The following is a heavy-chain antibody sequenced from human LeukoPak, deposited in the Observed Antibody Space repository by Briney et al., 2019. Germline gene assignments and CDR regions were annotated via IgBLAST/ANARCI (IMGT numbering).Heavy chain of an antibody. Sequence: SETLSLTCAVSGGTSSGYYWSWIRQPPGKGLEWIGEIDHSGSTNYNPSLKSRVTISVDTSKNHFSLKLRSVTAADTAVYYCARWGGSQATFDYWGQGTLVTVSS. V-gene: IGHV4-34*01. J-gene: IGHJ4*02. CDR3: ARWGGSQATFDY. CDR1: GGTSSGYY. D-gene: IGHD1-26*01. CDR2: IDHSGST.